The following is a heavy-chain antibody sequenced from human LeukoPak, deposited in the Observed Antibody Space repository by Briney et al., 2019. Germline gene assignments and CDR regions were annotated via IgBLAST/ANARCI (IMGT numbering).Heavy chain of an antibody. Sequence: GGSLRLSCAASGFAFSSYAMSWVRQAPGKGLEWVSAISGSGGSTYYADSVKGRFTISRDNSKNTLYLQMNSLRAEDTAVYYCAKGHRFRIAVAALDYWGQGTLVTVSS. CDR2: ISGSGGST. V-gene: IGHV3-23*01. D-gene: IGHD6-19*01. CDR1: GFAFSSYA. CDR3: AKGHRFRIAVAALDY. J-gene: IGHJ4*02.